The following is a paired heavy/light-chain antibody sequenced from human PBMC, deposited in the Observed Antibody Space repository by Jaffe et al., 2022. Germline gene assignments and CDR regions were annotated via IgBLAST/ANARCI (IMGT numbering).Heavy chain of an antibody. CDR2: INPSGGST. V-gene: IGHV1-46*03. Sequence: QVQLVQSGAEVKKPGASVKVSCKASGYTFTSYYMHWVRQAPGQGLEWMGIINPSGGSTSYAQKFQGRVTMTRDTSTSTVYMELSSLRSEDTAVYYCASPVAGDCSSTSCYPEVYAFDIWGQGTMVTVSS. CDR3: ASPVAGDCSSTSCYPEVYAFDI. CDR1: GYTFTSYY. D-gene: IGHD2-2*01. J-gene: IGHJ3*02.
Light chain of an antibody. V-gene: IGLV2-14*01. CDR3: SSYTSSSTPDVV. CDR1: SSDVGGYNY. CDR2: EVS. Sequence: QSALTQPASVSGSPGQSITISCTGTSSDVGGYNYVSWYQQHPGKAPKLMIYEVSNRPSGVSNRFSGSKSGNTASLTISGLQAEDEADYYCSSYTSSSTPDVVFGGGTKLTVL. J-gene: IGLJ2*01.